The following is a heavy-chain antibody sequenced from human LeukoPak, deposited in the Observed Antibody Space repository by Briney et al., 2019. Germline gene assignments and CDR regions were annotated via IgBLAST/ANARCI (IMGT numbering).Heavy chain of an antibody. Sequence: ASVKVSCKASGYTFTSYYMHWVRQAPGQGLEWMGWINPNSGGTNYAQNFQGRVSMTRDTSISTAYMEPSRLRSDDTAVYYCARLYRAGGWYGMDVWGQGTTVTVSS. CDR3: ARLYRAGGWYGMDV. J-gene: IGHJ6*02. D-gene: IGHD6-19*01. CDR1: GYTFTSYY. CDR2: INPNSGGT. V-gene: IGHV1-2*02.